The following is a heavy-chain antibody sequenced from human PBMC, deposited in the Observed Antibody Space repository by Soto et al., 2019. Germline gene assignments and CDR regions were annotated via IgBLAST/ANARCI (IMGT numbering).Heavy chain of an antibody. V-gene: IGHV3-23*01. D-gene: IGHD3-3*01. Sequence: PGGSLRLSCAASGFTFSRYAMIWVRQAPGKGLEWVSAISGSGGSTYYADSVKGRFTISRDNSKNTLYLQMNSLRAEDTAVYYCAKFSYYDFWSGYSGFDPWGQGTLVTVSS. CDR3: AKFSYYDFWSGYSGFDP. CDR2: ISGSGGST. CDR1: GFTFSRYA. J-gene: IGHJ5*02.